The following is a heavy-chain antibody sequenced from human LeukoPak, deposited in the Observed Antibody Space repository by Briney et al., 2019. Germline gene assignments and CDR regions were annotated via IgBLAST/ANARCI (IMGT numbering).Heavy chain of an antibody. V-gene: IGHV4-59*01. CDR1: GGSISSYY. CDR2: IYYSGST. Sequence: SETLSLTCTVSGGSISSYYWSWIRQPPGKGLEWIGYIYYSGSTNYNPSLKSRVTISVDTSKNQFSLKLSSVTAADTAVYYCARGSGAPPQSGGHGGLGYFDYWGQGTLVTVSS. J-gene: IGHJ4*02. CDR3: ARGSGAPPQSGGHGGLGYFDY. D-gene: IGHD2-15*01.